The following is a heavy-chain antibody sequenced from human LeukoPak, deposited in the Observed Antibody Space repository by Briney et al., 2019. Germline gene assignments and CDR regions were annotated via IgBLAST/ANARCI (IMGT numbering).Heavy chain of an antibody. CDR3: ARSNFMYYYGSGSSKDEFDY. CDR1: GYTFTKYH. D-gene: IGHD3-10*01. CDR2: INPNSGGT. J-gene: IGHJ4*02. Sequence: GASVKVSCKASGYTFTKYHIHWVRQAPGQGLEWMGWINPNSGGTNYAQKFQGRVTMTRDTSISTAYMELSRLRSDDTAVYYCARSNFMYYYGSGSSKDEFDYWGQGTLVTVSS. V-gene: IGHV1-2*02.